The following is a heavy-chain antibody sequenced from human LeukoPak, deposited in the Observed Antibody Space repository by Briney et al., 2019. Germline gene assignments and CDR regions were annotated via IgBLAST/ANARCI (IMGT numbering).Heavy chain of an antibody. D-gene: IGHD4-23*01. CDR2: ISHDGITK. V-gene: IGHV3-30*18. Sequence: PGRSLRLSCAASGVTFSSYVMHWVRQAPGKGLEWMAFISHDGITKLYADSVKGRFTISRDNSKNTMFLQMNSLRPEDTAVYFCAKDGGNYYIDYWGQGTLVTVSS. CDR1: GVTFSSYV. CDR3: AKDGGNYYIDY. J-gene: IGHJ4*02.